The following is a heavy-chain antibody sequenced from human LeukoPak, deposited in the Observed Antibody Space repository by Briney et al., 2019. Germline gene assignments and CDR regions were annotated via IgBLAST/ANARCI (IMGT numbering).Heavy chain of an antibody. CDR2: IIPIFGTA. J-gene: IGHJ4*02. CDR3: ARGVDGQPGAGAPKAPLPIGY. V-gene: IGHV1-69*13. Sequence: GASVKVSCKASGGTFSSYAISWVRQAPGQGLEWMGGIIPIFGTANYAQKFQGRVTITADESTSTAYMELSSLRSEDTAVYYCARGVDGQPGAGAPKAPLPIGYWGQGTLVTVSS. D-gene: IGHD5-24*01. CDR1: GGTFSSYA.